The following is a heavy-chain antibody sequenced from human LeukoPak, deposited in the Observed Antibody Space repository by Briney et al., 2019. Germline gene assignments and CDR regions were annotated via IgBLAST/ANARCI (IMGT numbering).Heavy chain of an antibody. Sequence: GGSLRLSCAASGFTFSSYNMNWVRQAPGKGLEWVANMKQDGSQKYYVDSVKGRFTISRDNAKSSLFLQMNSLRAEDTAVYYCARDPYSGGYGDYYYYYMDLWGQGTTVTISS. CDR1: GFTFSSYN. CDR2: MKQDGSQK. D-gene: IGHD1-26*01. J-gene: IGHJ6*03. V-gene: IGHV3-7*01. CDR3: ARDPYSGGYGDYYYYYMDL.